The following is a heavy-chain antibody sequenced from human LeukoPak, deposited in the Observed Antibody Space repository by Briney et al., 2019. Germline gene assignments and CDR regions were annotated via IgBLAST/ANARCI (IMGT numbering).Heavy chain of an antibody. CDR3: AKPPLRRWLQMKYYFDY. Sequence: GGSLRLSCAASGFTFSSYAMSWVRQAPGKGLEWVSAISGSGGSTYYADSVKGRFTISRDNSKNTLYLQMNSLRAEDTAVYYCAKPPLRRWLQMKYYFDYWGQGTLVTVSS. J-gene: IGHJ4*02. D-gene: IGHD5-24*01. CDR1: GFTFSSYA. CDR2: ISGSGGST. V-gene: IGHV3-23*01.